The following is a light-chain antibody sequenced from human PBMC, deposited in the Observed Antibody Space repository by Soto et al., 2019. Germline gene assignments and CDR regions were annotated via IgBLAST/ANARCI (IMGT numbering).Light chain of an antibody. J-gene: IGKJ2*01. CDR3: LQHGSAPDT. CDR1: QGIGDT. CDR2: GAS. V-gene: IGKV3-20*01. Sequence: EIVVTPSPALQSVSPGERATLSCRASQGIGDTLAWYQQKPGQAPRLVIYGASKTAFGSPDRFSGSTSGTVFNLSISRLEPEDSAVYHCLQHGSAPDTVGQGTKV.